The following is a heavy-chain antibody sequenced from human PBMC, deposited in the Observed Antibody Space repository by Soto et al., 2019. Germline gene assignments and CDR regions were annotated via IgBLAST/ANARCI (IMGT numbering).Heavy chain of an antibody. Sequence: PGGSLRLSCAASGFTFDDYTMHWVRQAPGKGLQWVSLVTWNGGSAYYTDSVKGRFTISRDNSINSLYLQMNSLRTEDTALYYCAKDVGSSSLGFLDYWGQGTLVTVSS. CDR1: GFTFDDYT. V-gene: IGHV3-43*01. D-gene: IGHD6-6*01. CDR3: AKDVGSSSLGFLDY. CDR2: VTWNGGSA. J-gene: IGHJ4*02.